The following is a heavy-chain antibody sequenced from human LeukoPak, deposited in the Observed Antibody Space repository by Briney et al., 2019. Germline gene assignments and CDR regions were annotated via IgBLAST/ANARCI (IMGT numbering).Heavy chain of an antibody. CDR1: GYTFTSYD. CDR3: ARGRAAAGSKGYYFDY. CDR2: MNPNSGNT. Sequence: ATSVKVSCKASGYTFTSYDIDWVRQATGQGLEWIGWMNPNSGNTGYAQKFQGRVTITRNTSISTAYMELSSLRSEDTAVYYCARGRAAAGSKGYYFDYWGHGTLVTVSS. V-gene: IGHV1-8*03. J-gene: IGHJ4*01. D-gene: IGHD6-13*01.